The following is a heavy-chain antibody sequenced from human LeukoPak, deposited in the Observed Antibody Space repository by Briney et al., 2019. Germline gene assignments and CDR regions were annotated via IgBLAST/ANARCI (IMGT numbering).Heavy chain of an antibody. V-gene: IGHV3-66*01. CDR1: ESIVSGNY. Sequence: GGSLRLSCAASESIVSGNYMTWVRQAPGKGLEWLSVIYTGGGSYYADSVKGRFTISRDTSKTTVYLQMNSLRGDDTAIYYCAHYDFWSGHALDIWGPGTMVTVSS. D-gene: IGHD3-3*01. CDR2: IYTGGGS. J-gene: IGHJ3*02. CDR3: AHYDFWSGHALDI.